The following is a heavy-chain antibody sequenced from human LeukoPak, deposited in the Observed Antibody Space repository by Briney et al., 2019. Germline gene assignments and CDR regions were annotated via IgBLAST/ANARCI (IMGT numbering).Heavy chain of an antibody. J-gene: IGHJ4*02. CDR3: ARSPELSAYFDY. Sequence: SVKVSCKASGGTFSSYAISWVRQAPGQGLEWMGGIIPIFGTANYAQKFQGRVTITADESTSTAYMELSSLRSEDTTVYYCARSPELSAYFDYWGQGTLVTVSS. D-gene: IGHD1-14*01. CDR2: IIPIFGTA. CDR1: GGTFSSYA. V-gene: IGHV1-69*01.